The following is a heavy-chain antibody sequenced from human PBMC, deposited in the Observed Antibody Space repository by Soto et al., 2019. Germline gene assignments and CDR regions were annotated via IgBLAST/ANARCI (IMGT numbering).Heavy chain of an antibody. V-gene: IGHV4-30-4*01. CDR1: GGSISSGDYY. CDR3: ARDGSGYDLLGLRAYYFDY. CDR2: IYYSGST. Sequence: QVQLQESGPGLVKPSQTLSLTCTVSGGSISSGDYYWSWIRQPPGKGLEWIGYIYYSGSTYYNPSLKSRVTISVDTSKNQFSLKLSSVTAADTAVYYCARDGSGYDLLGLRAYYFDYWGQGTLVTVSS. J-gene: IGHJ4*02. D-gene: IGHD5-12*01.